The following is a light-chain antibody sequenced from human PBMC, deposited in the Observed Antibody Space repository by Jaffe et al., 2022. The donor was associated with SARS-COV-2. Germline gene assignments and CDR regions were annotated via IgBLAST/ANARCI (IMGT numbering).Light chain of an antibody. CDR3: QQFYSTPLT. Sequence: DIVMTQSPASLALSLGERATMNCKSSQSLFYTSNNKNYLAWYQQKPGQPPKLLISWASIREPGVPGRFSGSGSETDFILSIRSLQAEDVAVYFCQQFYSTPLTVGGGTRVEIK. J-gene: IGKJ4*01. V-gene: IGKV4-1*01. CDR1: QSLFYTSNNKNY. CDR2: WAS.